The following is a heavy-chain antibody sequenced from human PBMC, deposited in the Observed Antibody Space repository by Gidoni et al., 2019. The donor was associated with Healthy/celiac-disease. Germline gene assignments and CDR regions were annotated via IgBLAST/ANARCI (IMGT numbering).Heavy chain of an antibody. CDR2: IIPILGIA. D-gene: IGHD2-2*01. J-gene: IGHJ3*02. CDR1: GGTFSSYT. Sequence: QVQLVQSGAEVKKPGSSVKVSCKASGGTFSSYTISWVRQAPGQGLEWMGRIIPILGIANYAQKFQGRVTITADKSTSTAYMELSSLRSEDTAVYYCAREDTNQGALDIWGQGTMVTVSS. V-gene: IGHV1-69*08. CDR3: AREDTNQGALDI.